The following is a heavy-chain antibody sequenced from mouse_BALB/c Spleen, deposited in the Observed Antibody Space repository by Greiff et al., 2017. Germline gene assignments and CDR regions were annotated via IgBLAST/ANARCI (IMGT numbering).Heavy chain of an antibody. CDR1: GYTFTDYK. CDR3: ARSYYGSPIDC. J-gene: IGHJ2*01. D-gene: IGHD1-1*01. CDR2: LNPNNVGT. Sequence: VQLQQSGPQLVKPGACARIPSRASGYTFTDYKMDWVKQSHGKSLAWIGDLNPNNVGTIYNQKFKGKTKLTVDKSSSTAYMELRSLTSEDTAVYYCARSYYGSPIDCWGQGTT. V-gene: IGHV1-18*01.